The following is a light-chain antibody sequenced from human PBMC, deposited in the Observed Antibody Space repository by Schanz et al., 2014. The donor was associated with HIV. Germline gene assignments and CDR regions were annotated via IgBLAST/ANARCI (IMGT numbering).Light chain of an antibody. V-gene: IGLV2-14*03. Sequence: QSALTQPPSASGSPGHSVTISCTGTTSDIGAYNYVSWYQQHPGKAPKVMIYDVSNRPSGVSNRFSGSKSGNTASLTISGLQAEDEADYYCSSYTSSSTRPWVFGGGTKLTVL. J-gene: IGLJ3*02. CDR3: SSYTSSSTRPWV. CDR1: TSDIGAYNY. CDR2: DVS.